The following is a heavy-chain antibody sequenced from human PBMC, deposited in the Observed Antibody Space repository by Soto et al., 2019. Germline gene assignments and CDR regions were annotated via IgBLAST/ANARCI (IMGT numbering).Heavy chain of an antibody. CDR2: IGTAGDP. J-gene: IGHJ6*02. V-gene: IGHV3-13*05. CDR1: GFILSGYD. Sequence: GGFLRLACVASGFILSGYDMHWVRQATGEGLEWVSAIGTAGDPYYSGSVKGRFTISRGNAENSVYIQMNSLRAGDTAVYYCARAGYDSSGYYFYAMDVWGPGTTVTVS. CDR3: ARAGYDSSGYYFYAMDV. D-gene: IGHD3-22*01.